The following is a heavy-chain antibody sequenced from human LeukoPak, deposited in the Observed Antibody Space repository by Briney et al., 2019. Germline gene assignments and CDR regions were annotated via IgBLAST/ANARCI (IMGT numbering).Heavy chain of an antibody. CDR2: IKQDGSEK. CDR3: ARDGGSSGY. CDR1: GSTFSSYW. D-gene: IGHD1-26*01. V-gene: IGHV3-7*03. Sequence: GGSLRLSCAASGSTFSSYWMSWVRQAPGKGLEWVANIKQDGSEKYYVDSVKGRFTISRDNAKSSLYLQMNSLRAEDTAVYYCARDGGSSGYWGQGTLVTVSS. J-gene: IGHJ4*02.